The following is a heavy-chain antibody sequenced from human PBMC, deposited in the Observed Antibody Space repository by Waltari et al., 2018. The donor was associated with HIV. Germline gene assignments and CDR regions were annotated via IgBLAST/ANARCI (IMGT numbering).Heavy chain of an antibody. CDR2: ISYDGSNK. CDR1: GFTFSSYG. Sequence: QVQLVESGGGVVQPGRSLRLSCAASGFTFSSYGMHWVRQAPGKGCEWVAVISYDGSNKYYADSVKGRFTISRDNSKNTLYLQMNSLRAEDTAVYYCAKPAAMASYGMDVWGQGTTVTVSS. CDR3: AKPAAMASYGMDV. V-gene: IGHV3-30*18. D-gene: IGHD5-18*01. J-gene: IGHJ6*02.